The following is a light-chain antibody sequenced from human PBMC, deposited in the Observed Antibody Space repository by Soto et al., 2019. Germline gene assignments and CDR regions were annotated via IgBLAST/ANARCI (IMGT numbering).Light chain of an antibody. V-gene: IGLV2-23*01. CDR1: SSEVGSYNL. J-gene: IGLJ2*01. CDR3: CSYAGSSTLV. Sequence: QSVLTQPASVSGSPGQSITISCTGTSSEVGSYNLVSWYQQHPGKAPKLMIYEGSKRPSGVSNRCSGSKSGNTASLTISGLQAEDEADYYCCSYAGSSTLVFGGGTQLTVL. CDR2: EGS.